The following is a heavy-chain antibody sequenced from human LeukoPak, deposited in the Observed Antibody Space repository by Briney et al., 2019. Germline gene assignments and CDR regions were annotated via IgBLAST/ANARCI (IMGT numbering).Heavy chain of an antibody. J-gene: IGHJ4*02. V-gene: IGHV4-39*01. CDR2: IYYSGST. D-gene: IGHD3-22*01. CDR1: GGSISSSSYY. CDR3: ASHLYDSSGYPFDY. Sequence: SETLSLTCTVSGGSISSSSYYWGWIRQPPGKGLEWIGSIYYSGSTYYNPSLKSRVTISVDTSKNQFSLKMSSVTAADTAVYYCASHLYDSSGYPFDYWGQGTLVTVSS.